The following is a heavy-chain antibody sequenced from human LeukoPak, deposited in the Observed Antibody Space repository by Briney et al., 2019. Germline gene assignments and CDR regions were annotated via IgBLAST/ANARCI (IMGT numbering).Heavy chain of an antibody. CDR3: AGYHAAASDAFDF. Sequence: GGSLRLSCAASGFTFSSYSMNWVRQAPGKGLEWVSSISSSSSYIYYADSVKGRFTISRDNAKNSLYLQMNSLRAEDTAVYYCAGYHAAASDAFDFWGQGTMVTVSS. CDR2: ISSSSSYI. D-gene: IGHD6-13*01. CDR1: GFTFSSYS. V-gene: IGHV3-21*01. J-gene: IGHJ3*01.